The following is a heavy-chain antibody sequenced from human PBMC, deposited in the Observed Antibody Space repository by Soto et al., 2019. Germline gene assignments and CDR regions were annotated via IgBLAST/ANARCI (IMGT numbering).Heavy chain of an antibody. J-gene: IGHJ5*02. D-gene: IGHD6-19*01. Sequence: GGSLRLSCAASGFTFSSYDMNWVRQAPGRGLEWVSYISSSSSTIYYADSVKGRFTISRDNAKNSLYLQMNSLRAEDTAVYYCAGHGGQWLNWFDPWGQGILVTVSS. CDR3: AGHGGQWLNWFDP. CDR1: GFTFSSYD. V-gene: IGHV3-48*01. CDR2: ISSSSSTI.